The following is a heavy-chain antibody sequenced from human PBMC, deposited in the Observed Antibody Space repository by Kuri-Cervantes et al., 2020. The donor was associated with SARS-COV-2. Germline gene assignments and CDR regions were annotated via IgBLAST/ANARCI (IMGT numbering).Heavy chain of an antibody. D-gene: IGHD3-22*01. J-gene: IGHJ4*02. CDR2: IYYTGST. CDR1: GGSISTYY. CDR3: ARPAGYYDSSGFYFDY. Sequence: SETLSLTCTVSGGSISTYYRSWIRQPPGKGLEWIGYIYYTGSTTYSPSLKSRVTISVDTSKNQFSLKLSSVTAADTAVYYCARPAGYYDSSGFYFDYWGQGTLVTVSS. V-gene: IGHV4-59*12.